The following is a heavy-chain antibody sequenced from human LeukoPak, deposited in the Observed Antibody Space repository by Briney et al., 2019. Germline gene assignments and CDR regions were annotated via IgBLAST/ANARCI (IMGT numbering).Heavy chain of an antibody. D-gene: IGHD3-3*01. CDR3: ASVRFLEWLPRD. V-gene: IGHV3-64*01. Sequence: GGSLRLSCAASGFTFSSYAMHWVRQAPGKGLEYVSAISSNGGSTYYANSVKGRFTISRDNSKNTLYLQMGSLRAEDMAVYYCASVRFLEWLPRDWGQGTLVTVSS. CDR1: GFTFSSYA. J-gene: IGHJ4*02. CDR2: ISSNGGST.